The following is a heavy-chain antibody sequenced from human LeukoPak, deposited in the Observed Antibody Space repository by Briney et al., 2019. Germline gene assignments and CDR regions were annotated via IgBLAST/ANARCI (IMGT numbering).Heavy chain of an antibody. V-gene: IGHV1-46*01. D-gene: IGHD2-2*01. Sequence: GASVKVSCKASGYTFTSYYMHWVRQAPGQGLEWMGIINPSGGSTSYAQKFQSRVTMTRDTSTSTVYMELSSLRSEDTAVYYCARVGCSSTSCQRPNYYYYMDVWGKGTTVTVSS. CDR2: INPSGGST. J-gene: IGHJ6*03. CDR3: ARVGCSSTSCQRPNYYYYMDV. CDR1: GYTFTSYY.